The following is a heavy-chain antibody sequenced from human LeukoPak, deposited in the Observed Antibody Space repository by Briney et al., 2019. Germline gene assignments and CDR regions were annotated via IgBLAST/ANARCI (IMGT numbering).Heavy chain of an antibody. CDR3: ARGVDSAIDW. CDR1: GFTFSSYW. Sequence: GGPLRLSCAASGFTFSSYWMNWVRQAPGKGREWVANINGDGRDKYYVGSVRGRFTTSRDNADNALYLQMNSLRGDDTALYYCARGVDSAIDWWGQGTLVTVSS. D-gene: IGHD3-9*01. J-gene: IGHJ4*02. V-gene: IGHV3-7*01. CDR2: INGDGRDK.